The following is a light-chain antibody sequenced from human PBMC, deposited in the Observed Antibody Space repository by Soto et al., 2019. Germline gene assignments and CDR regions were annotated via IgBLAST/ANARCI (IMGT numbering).Light chain of an antibody. CDR2: DAS. Sequence: EIVVTQSPSTLSLSPGERATLSCRASQSVSSYLAWYEQKPGQAPRLLIYDASTRATGIPARFSGSGSGTDFTLTIISLEPEDFAVYYGQQRSNWPTPFGQGTKVDIK. CDR1: QSVSSY. CDR3: QQRSNWPTP. J-gene: IGKJ1*01. V-gene: IGKV3-11*01.